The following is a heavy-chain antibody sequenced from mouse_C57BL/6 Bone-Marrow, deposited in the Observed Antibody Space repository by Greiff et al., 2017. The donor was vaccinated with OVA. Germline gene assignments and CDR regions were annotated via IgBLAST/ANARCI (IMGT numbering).Heavy chain of an antibody. Sequence: GGGLVQPKGSLKLSCAASGFSFNTYAMNWVRQAPGKGLEWVARIRSKSNNYATYYADSVKDRFTISRDDSESMLYLQMNNLKTEDTAMYYCVLLEAWFAYWGQGTLVTVSA. CDR2: IRSKSNNYAT. CDR3: VLLEAWFAY. J-gene: IGHJ3*01. D-gene: IGHD1-1*01. CDR1: GFSFNTYA. V-gene: IGHV10-1*01.